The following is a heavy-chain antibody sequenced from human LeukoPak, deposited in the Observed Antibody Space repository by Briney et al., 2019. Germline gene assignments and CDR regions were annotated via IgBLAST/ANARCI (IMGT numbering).Heavy chain of an antibody. CDR3: ARGEFDGGVYFDY. CDR1: GASISSTNW. V-gene: IGHV4-4*02. D-gene: IGHD3-16*01. Sequence: SGTLSLTCAVSGASISSTNWWSWVRQPPGKGLEWIGEIYHSGSTNYNPSLKSRVTISVDKSKNQFSLKLSSVTAADTAVYYCARGEFDGGVYFDYWGQGTLVTVSS. CDR2: IYHSGST. J-gene: IGHJ4*02.